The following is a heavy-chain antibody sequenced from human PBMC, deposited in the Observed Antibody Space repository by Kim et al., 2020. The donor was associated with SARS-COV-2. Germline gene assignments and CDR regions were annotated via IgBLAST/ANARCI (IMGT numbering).Heavy chain of an antibody. Sequence: SETLSLTCAVYGGSFSGYYWTWIRQPPGKGLEWIGEINHSGSTNYNPSLKSRVTISVDTSKNQFSLRLSSVTAADTAVYYCARVGHRFYIDYWGQGIMVTVSS. CDR1: GGSFSGYY. CDR3: ARVGHRFYIDY. D-gene: IGHD3-3*01. J-gene: IGHJ4*02. V-gene: IGHV4-34*01. CDR2: INHSGST.